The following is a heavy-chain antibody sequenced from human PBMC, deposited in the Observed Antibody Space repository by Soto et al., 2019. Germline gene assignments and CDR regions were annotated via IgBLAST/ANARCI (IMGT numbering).Heavy chain of an antibody. J-gene: IGHJ4*02. CDR2: ISYDGSNK. CDR3: ASTYYYDSSGYINFDY. D-gene: IGHD3-22*01. CDR1: GFTFSSYA. Sequence: SLILSCAASGFTFSSYAMHWVRQAPGKGLEWVAVISYDGSNKYYADSVKGRFTISRDNSKNTLYLQMNSLRAEDTAVYYCASTYYYDSSGYINFDYWGKGTMVTVGS. V-gene: IGHV3-30-3*01.